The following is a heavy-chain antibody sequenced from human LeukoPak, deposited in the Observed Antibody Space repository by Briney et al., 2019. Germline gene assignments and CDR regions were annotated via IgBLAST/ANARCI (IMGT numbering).Heavy chain of an antibody. D-gene: IGHD5-18*01. CDR1: GGSISTYY. CDR2: IYDSGST. J-gene: IGHJ4*02. V-gene: IGHV4-59*08. CDR3: ASYTFGLYYFDY. Sequence: PSETLSLTCTVSGGSISTYYWSWIRQSPGKAMEWIGYIYDSGSTNYNPSLKSRVTISVDTSKNQFSLNLNSVTAADSAVYYCASYTFGLYYFDYWGQGTLVTVSS.